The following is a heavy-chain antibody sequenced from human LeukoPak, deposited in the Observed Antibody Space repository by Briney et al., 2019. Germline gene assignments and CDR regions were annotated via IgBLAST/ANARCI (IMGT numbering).Heavy chain of an antibody. J-gene: IGHJ3*02. Sequence: GGSLRLSCAASGFTFSSYWMSWVRQAPGKGLEWVANIKQDGSEKYYVDSVKGRFTISRDNAKNSLYLQMNSLRAEDTAVYYCARDSPQRRIAAAGTGDAFDIWGQGTMVTVSS. CDR2: IKQDGSEK. D-gene: IGHD6-13*01. CDR3: ARDSPQRRIAAAGTGDAFDI. CDR1: GFTFSSYW. V-gene: IGHV3-7*01.